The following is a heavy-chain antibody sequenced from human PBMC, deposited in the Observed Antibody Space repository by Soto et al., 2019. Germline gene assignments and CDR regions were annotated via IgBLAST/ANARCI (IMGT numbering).Heavy chain of an antibody. CDR2: IYYSGST. Sequence: LSLTCTVSGGSISSYYWSWIRQPPGKGLEWIGYIYYSGSTNYNPSLKSRVTISVDTSKNQFSLKLSSVTAADTAVYYCARGLDYDFWSGYYTSYYYYYGMDVWGQGTTVTVSS. CDR3: ARGLDYDFWSGYYTSYYYYYGMDV. V-gene: IGHV4-59*01. J-gene: IGHJ6*02. CDR1: GGSISSYY. D-gene: IGHD3-3*01.